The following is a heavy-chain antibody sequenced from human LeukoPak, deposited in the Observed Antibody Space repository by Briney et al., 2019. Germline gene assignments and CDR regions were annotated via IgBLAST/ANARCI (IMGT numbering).Heavy chain of an antibody. CDR1: GFTFSRHW. Sequence: GGSLRLSCAASGFTFSRHWMSWVRQAPGKGLEWVANIKRDGREKNYVDSVKGRFSISRDNVKNSLHLQMNSLRAEDTAVYYCARENYDFWSGSTGGYYFDYWGQGTLVTVSS. J-gene: IGHJ4*02. V-gene: IGHV3-7*01. CDR2: IKRDGREK. D-gene: IGHD3-3*01. CDR3: ARENYDFWSGSTGGYYFDY.